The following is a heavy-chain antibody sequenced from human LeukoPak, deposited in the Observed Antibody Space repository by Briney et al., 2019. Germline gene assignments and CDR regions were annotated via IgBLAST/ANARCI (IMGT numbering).Heavy chain of an antibody. CDR2: INPNSGGT. J-gene: IGHJ4*02. CDR1: GYTFNGYY. CDR3: ARLLNEILLWD. D-gene: IGHD3-10*01. Sequence: GASVKVSCKASGYTFNGYYLYWVRQAPGQGLEWMGWINPNSGGTDYAQKFQGRVTLTRDTSISTAYMELSRLTFDDTAVYYCARLLNEILLWDWGLGTLVTVSS. V-gene: IGHV1-2*02.